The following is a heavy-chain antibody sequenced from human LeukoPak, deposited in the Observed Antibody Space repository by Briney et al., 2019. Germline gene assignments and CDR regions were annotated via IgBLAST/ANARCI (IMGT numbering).Heavy chain of an antibody. D-gene: IGHD3-10*01. CDR3: ARDLWFGELSLGY. CDR2: IRYDGSKK. Sequence: GGSLRLSCAASGFSFSSYGMYWVRQAPGKGLEWVAFIRYDGSKKYYADSVKGRFTISRDNSKNTLNLQMNSLRAEDTAVYYCARDLWFGELSLGYWGQGTLVTVSS. CDR1: GFSFSSYG. J-gene: IGHJ4*02. V-gene: IGHV3-30*02.